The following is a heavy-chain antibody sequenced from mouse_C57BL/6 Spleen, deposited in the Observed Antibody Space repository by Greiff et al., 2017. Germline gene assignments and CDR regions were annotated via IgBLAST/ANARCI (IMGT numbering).Heavy chain of an antibody. Sequence: EVKLQESGPGLVKPSQSLSLTCSVTGYSITSGYYWNWLRQFPGNKLEWMGYISYDGSNNYNPSLKNRISITRDTSKNQFFLKLNSVTTEDTATYYCARDPEWGQGTLVTVSA. V-gene: IGHV3-6*01. CDR3: ARDPE. CDR1: GYSITSGYY. CDR2: ISYDGSN. J-gene: IGHJ3*02.